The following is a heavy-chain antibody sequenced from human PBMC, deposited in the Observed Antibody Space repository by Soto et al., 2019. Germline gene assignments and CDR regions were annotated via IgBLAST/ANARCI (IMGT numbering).Heavy chain of an antibody. CDR1: GFTFSYYA. V-gene: IGHV3-30*09. CDR2: VSNSGSNK. Sequence: GGSLRLSCAASGFTFSYYAMHWVRQAPGKGLEWVAVVSNSGSNKYYADSVKGRFAISRDNSKNTLYLEMNSLGGEDTAVYYCARGDDYKSTYYAFDLWGQGTTVTVSS. CDR3: ARGDDYKSTYYAFDL. J-gene: IGHJ6*02. D-gene: IGHD4-4*01.